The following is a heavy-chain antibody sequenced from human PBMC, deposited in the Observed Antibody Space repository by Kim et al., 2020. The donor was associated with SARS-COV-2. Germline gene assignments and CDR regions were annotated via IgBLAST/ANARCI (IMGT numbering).Heavy chain of an antibody. D-gene: IGHD1-26*01. CDR2: ST. J-gene: IGHJ4*02. CDR3: ARDHHSGSCS. Sequence: STYYADSVKGRFTISRDNSKNTLYLQMNSLRAEDTAVYYCARDHHSGSCSWGQGTLVTVSS. V-gene: IGHV3-53*01.